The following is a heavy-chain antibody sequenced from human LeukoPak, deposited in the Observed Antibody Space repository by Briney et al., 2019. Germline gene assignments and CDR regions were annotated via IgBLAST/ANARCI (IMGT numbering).Heavy chain of an antibody. Sequence: GVSLRLSCAASGFPFSSYSMKWGRLAPGKRLGWVSYISSSSSTISYSQSVKGRFTISRDNAKSPMDLQMSSLRAEDRAVEYWARLYLQGYREVGYWGQGTLVTVS. CDR3: ARLYLQGYREVGY. CDR2: ISSSSSTI. D-gene: IGHD2-2*02. CDR1: GFPFSSYS. J-gene: IGHJ4*02. V-gene: IGHV3-48*01.